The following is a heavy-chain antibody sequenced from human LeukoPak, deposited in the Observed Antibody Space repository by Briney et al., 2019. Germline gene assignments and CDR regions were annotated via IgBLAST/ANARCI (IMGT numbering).Heavy chain of an antibody. CDR3: ARGNYGGNSHDY. V-gene: IGHV3-33*01. Sequence: SGGSLRLSCAASGFTFSSYGMHWVRQAPGKGLEWVAVIWYDGSNKYYADSVKGRFTISRDNSKNTLYLQMNSLRAEDTAVYYCARGNYGGNSHDYWGQGTLVTVSS. J-gene: IGHJ4*02. D-gene: IGHD4-23*01. CDR2: IWYDGSNK. CDR1: GFTFSSYG.